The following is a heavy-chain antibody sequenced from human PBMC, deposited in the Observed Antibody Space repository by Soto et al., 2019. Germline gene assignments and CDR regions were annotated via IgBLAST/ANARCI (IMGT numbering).Heavy chain of an antibody. V-gene: IGHV1-2*04. CDR3: ARANLPGIAAAATGYFQH. D-gene: IGHD6-13*01. CDR2: INPNSGGT. Sequence: ASVKVSCKASGYTFTGYYMHWVRQAPGQGLEWMGWINPNSGGTNYAQKFQGWVTMTRDTSISTAYMELSRLGSDDTAVYYCARANLPGIAAAATGYFQHWGQGTLVTVSS. CDR1: GYTFTGYY. J-gene: IGHJ1*01.